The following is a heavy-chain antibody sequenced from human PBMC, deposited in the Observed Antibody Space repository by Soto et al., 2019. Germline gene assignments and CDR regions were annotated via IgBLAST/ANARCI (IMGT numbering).Heavy chain of an antibody. J-gene: IGHJ4*02. Sequence: QVQLQESGPGLVKPSQTLSLTCTVSGGSISSGGYYWSWIRQHPGKGLEWIGYIYYSGSTYYNPSLRSRGTISVDTSKNQFSRKLSSVTAADTAVYYCAREGGGYCSGGSCPYFDYWGQGTLVTVSS. CDR2: IYYSGST. CDR1: GGSISSGGYY. V-gene: IGHV4-31*03. CDR3: AREGGGYCSGGSCPYFDY. D-gene: IGHD2-15*01.